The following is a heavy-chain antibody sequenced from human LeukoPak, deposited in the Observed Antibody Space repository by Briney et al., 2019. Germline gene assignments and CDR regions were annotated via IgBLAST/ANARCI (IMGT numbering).Heavy chain of an antibody. CDR3: XXXESSGFYYFXDH. J-gene: IGHJ4*02. D-gene: IGHD3-22*01. CDR2: ISGDGTTI. V-gene: IGHV3-48*03. Sequence: PGGSLRLSCEASGFIFSSHEMNWVRQSPGKGLEWASYISGDGTTIYYEDSVKGRFTISRDNAKKSLSLQMNSLRVEDTAVYYCXXXESSGFYYFXDHWGQGVLVTVSS. CDR1: GFIFSSHE.